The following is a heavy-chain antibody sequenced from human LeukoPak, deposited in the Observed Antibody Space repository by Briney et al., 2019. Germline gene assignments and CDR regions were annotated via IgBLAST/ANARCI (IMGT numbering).Heavy chain of an antibody. J-gene: IGHJ5*02. CDR1: GGSISSYY. Sequence: SETLSLTCTVSGGSISSYYWSWIRQPAGKGLEWIGRIYTSGSTNYNPSLKSRVTMSVDTSKNQFSLKLSSVTAADTAVYYCARDLGHGDYVRWFDPWGQGTLVTVSS. D-gene: IGHD4-17*01. CDR3: ARDLGHGDYVRWFDP. V-gene: IGHV4-4*07. CDR2: IYTSGST.